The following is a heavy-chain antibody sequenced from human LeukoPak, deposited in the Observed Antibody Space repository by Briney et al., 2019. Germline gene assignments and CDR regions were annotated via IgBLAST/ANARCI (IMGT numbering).Heavy chain of an antibody. CDR1: GGSISSYY. CDR2: IYCSGST. D-gene: IGHD6-6*01. J-gene: IGHJ4*02. CDR3: AREGGIAARPFDY. Sequence: SETLSLTCTVSGGSISSYYWSWIRQPPGKGLEWIGYIYCSGSTNYNPSLKSRVTISVDTSKNQFSLKLSSVTAADTAVYYCAREGGIAARPFDYWGQGTLVTVSS. V-gene: IGHV4-59*01.